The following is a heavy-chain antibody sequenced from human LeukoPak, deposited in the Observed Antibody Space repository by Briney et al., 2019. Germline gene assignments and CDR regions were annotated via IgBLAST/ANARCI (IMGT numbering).Heavy chain of an antibody. J-gene: IGHJ6*02. CDR1: GFTFYDYA. V-gene: IGHV3-9*01. CDR2: ISWNSGNI. CDR3: AKALYGSALDV. D-gene: IGHD3-10*01. Sequence: TGGSLRLSCAASGFTFYDYAMHWVRQAPGKGLEWVSGISWNSGNIGYADSVKGRFTISRDNAKNSLYLQMNSLRAEDTALYYCAKALYGSALDVWGQGTTVTVSS.